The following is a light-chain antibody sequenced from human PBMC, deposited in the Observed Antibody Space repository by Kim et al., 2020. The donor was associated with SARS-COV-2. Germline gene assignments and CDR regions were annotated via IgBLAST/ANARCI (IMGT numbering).Light chain of an antibody. Sequence: SGVSSRFSGSGSGTDFTLTISNLQLEDFATYFCQRSYNISLSFGQGTKVDIK. J-gene: IGKJ1*01. V-gene: IGKV1-39*01. CDR3: QRSYNISLS.